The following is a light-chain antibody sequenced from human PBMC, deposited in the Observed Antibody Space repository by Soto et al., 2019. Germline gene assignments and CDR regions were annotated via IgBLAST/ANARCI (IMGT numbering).Light chain of an antibody. CDR3: QPYNNWPLT. J-gene: IGKJ4*01. Sequence: VMRQSPATLSVPPGEGATLSCRASQGIGDTLAWYQHKPGQTPRLLIYDTSTRATGVPTRFNGSRSGAEFTLTINSLQSEDFAVYYCQPYNNWPLTFGGGTKVDIK. CDR1: QGIGDT. V-gene: IGKV3-15*01. CDR2: DTS.